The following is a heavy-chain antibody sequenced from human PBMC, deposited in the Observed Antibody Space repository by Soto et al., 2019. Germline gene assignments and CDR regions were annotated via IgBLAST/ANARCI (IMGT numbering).Heavy chain of an antibody. CDR1: GFTFGDYA. D-gene: IGHD4-17*01. Sequence: GGSLRLSCTASGFTFGDYAMSWVRQAPGKGLEWVGFIRSKAYGGTTEYAASVKGRFTISRDDSKSIAYLQMNSLKTEDTAVYYCTRDTPYGDYYYYGMDVWGQWTTVTVSS. CDR2: IRSKAYGGTT. CDR3: TRDTPYGDYYYYGMDV. J-gene: IGHJ6*02. V-gene: IGHV3-49*04.